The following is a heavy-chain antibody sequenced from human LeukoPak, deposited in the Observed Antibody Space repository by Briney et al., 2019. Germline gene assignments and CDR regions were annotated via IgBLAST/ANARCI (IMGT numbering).Heavy chain of an antibody. V-gene: IGHV3-23*01. Sequence: GGSLILSCAASGFTFSSYAMSWVRQAPGKGLEWVSSISRSGGSTYYADSVKGRFTISRENFKNTLYLQMNSLRAEDTAVYYCASPGYDILTPLDYWGQGTLVTVSS. CDR1: GFTFSSYA. CDR2: ISRSGGST. D-gene: IGHD3-9*01. CDR3: ASPGYDILTPLDY. J-gene: IGHJ4*02.